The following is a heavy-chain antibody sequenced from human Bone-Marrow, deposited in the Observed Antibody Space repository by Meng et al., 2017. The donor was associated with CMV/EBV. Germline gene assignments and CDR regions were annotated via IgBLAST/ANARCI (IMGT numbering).Heavy chain of an antibody. D-gene: IGHD1-26*01. Sequence: ASVKVSCKASGYTFTSYGISWVRQALGQGLEWMGRISAYNGNTNYAQKLQGRVTMTTDTSTSTAYMELRSLRSDDTAVYYCARDFVGATQMGYWGQGTLVTVSS. V-gene: IGHV1-18*01. CDR3: ARDFVGATQMGY. CDR2: ISAYNGNT. CDR1: GYTFTSYG. J-gene: IGHJ4*02.